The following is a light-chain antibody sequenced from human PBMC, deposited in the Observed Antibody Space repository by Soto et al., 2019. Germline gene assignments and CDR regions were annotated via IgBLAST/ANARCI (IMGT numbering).Light chain of an antibody. J-gene: IGLJ1*01. V-gene: IGLV2-14*01. Sequence: QSALTQPASVSGSPGQSITISCTGTSSDVGGYNYVSWYQQHPVKAPKLMIYDVTNRPSGVSDRFSGSKSGNTASLTISGLQAEDDADYYCSSYTSSSTPYVFGTGTKLT. CDR2: DVT. CDR3: SSYTSSSTPYV. CDR1: SSDVGGYNY.